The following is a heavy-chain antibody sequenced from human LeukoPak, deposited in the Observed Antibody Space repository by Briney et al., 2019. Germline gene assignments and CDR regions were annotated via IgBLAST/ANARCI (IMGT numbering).Heavy chain of an antibody. J-gene: IGHJ6*03. Sequence: KASETLSLTCTVSGDSFSSYFWSWIRQPAGKGLEWIGRMYTSGITNSNPSLKSRVTMSVDTSKNQFSLKLSSVTAADTAVYYCARGRTEGSSWYFRGYYYYYMDVWGKGTTVTVSS. CDR1: GDSFSSYF. V-gene: IGHV4-4*07. CDR3: ARGRTEGSSWYFRGYYYYYMDV. CDR2: MYTSGIT. D-gene: IGHD6-13*01.